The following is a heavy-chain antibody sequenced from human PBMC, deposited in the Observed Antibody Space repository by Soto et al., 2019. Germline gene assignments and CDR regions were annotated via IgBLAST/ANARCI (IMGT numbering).Heavy chain of an antibody. D-gene: IGHD6-13*01. Sequence: QVQLVESGGDLVKPGGSLRLSCATSGFTFSDHYMSWIRQAPGKGLEWVSYISSSSSYTNYADSVKGRFTISRDNAKKSLYLQMNSLRGDDTAVYYCARESRSWTGGRNGMDVWGQGTTVTVSS. CDR2: ISSSSSYT. CDR1: GFTFSDHY. CDR3: ARESRSWTGGRNGMDV. J-gene: IGHJ6*02. V-gene: IGHV3-11*05.